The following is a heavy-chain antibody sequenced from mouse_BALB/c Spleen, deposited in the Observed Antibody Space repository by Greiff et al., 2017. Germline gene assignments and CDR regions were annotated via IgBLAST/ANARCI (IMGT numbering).Heavy chain of an antibody. J-gene: IGHJ4*01. CDR2: INPGSGGT. CDR1: GYAFTNYL. V-gene: IGHV1-54*01. Sequence: QVHVKQSGAELVRPGTSVKVSCKASGYAFTNYLIEWVKQRPGQGLEWIGVINPGSGGTNYNEKFKGKATLTADKSSSTAYMQLSSLTSDDSAVYFCARGGGTAKRVFYAMDYWGQGTSVTVSS. CDR3: ARGGGTAKRVFYAMDY. D-gene: IGHD3-3*01.